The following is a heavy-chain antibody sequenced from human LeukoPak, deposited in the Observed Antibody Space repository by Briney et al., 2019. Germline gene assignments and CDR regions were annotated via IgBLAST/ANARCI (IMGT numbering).Heavy chain of an antibody. Sequence: EASVKVSCKASGYPFNTYGLSWVRQAPGQGLEWMGQISGNDGATKYAQRFQGRVTMTTDTATSTAYLELTSLTSDDTAGYYCARDVPDFWSGFDSWGQGTLVTVSP. CDR2: ISGNDGAT. J-gene: IGHJ4*02. CDR3: ARDVPDFWSGFDS. V-gene: IGHV1-18*04. CDR1: GYPFNTYG. D-gene: IGHD3-3*01.